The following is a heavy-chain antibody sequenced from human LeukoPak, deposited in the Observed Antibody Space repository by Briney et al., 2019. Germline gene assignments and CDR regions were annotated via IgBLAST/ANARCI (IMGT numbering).Heavy chain of an antibody. Sequence: SETLSLTCTVSGGSISSYYWSWIRQPPGKGLEWIGYIYYSGSTNYNPSLKSRATISVDTSKNQFSLKLSSVTAADTAVYYCARDFRGGYDFWSGYYTPYYFDYWGQGTLVTVSS. V-gene: IGHV4-59*12. J-gene: IGHJ4*02. CDR1: GGSISSYY. CDR2: IYYSGST. CDR3: ARDFRGGYDFWSGYYTPYYFDY. D-gene: IGHD3-3*01.